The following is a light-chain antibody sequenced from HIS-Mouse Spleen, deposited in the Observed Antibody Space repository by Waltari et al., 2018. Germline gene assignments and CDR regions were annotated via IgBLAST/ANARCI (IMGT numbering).Light chain of an antibody. J-gene: IGKJ3*01. CDR3: QQYDNLPPFT. V-gene: IGKV1-33*01. Sequence: DIQMTQSPSSLSASVGDRVTLPCQASQDISNYLNWDQQKPGKAPKLLIYDASNLETGVPSRFSGSGSGTDFTFTISSLQPEDIATYYCQQYDNLPPFTFGPGTKVDIK. CDR2: DAS. CDR1: QDISNY.